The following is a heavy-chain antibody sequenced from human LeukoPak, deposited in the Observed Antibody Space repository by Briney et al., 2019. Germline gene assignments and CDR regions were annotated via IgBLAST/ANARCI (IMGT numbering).Heavy chain of an antibody. CDR3: AKADAWLRFGE. CDR1: GFTFSDYA. D-gene: IGHD3-16*01. J-gene: IGHJ4*02. CDR2: ISGSGVMT. V-gene: IGHV3-23*01. Sequence: GGSLRLSCAASGFTFSDYAMTWVRQAPGKGLEWVATISGSGVMTYYADSVKGRFTVSGDNSKNTLYLQMSSLTAADTAVYYCAKADAWLRFGEWSQGTLVTVSS.